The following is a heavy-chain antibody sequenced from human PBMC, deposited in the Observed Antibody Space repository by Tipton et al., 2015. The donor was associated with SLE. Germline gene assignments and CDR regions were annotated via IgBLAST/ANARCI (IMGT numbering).Heavy chain of an antibody. CDR1: GASISSNIYY. CDR2: ISYSGST. V-gene: IGHV4-39*07. D-gene: IGHD2-21*01. J-gene: IGHJ5*02. Sequence: TLSLTCTVSGASISSNIYYWGWIRQPPGKGLEWIGSISYSGSTSYNPSLKSRVTIALDTSKNQFSLRLSSVTAADTAVYYCARGAVLIQDNSWFDPWGQGTLVTVSS. CDR3: ARGAVLIQDNSWFDP.